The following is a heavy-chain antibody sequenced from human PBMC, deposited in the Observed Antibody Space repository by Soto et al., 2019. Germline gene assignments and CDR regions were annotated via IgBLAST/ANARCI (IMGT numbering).Heavy chain of an antibody. CDR2: ISGSGNNT. J-gene: IGHJ4*02. CDR1: GFPFSNYA. D-gene: IGHD3-3*02. Sequence: EVQLLESGGGLVQPGGSLRLSCVGSGFPFSNYAMTWSRQPPGKGLEWVSVISGSGNNTYQADAVKGRFTISRDNSKNTLYLQMSSLRAEDSAVYFCAKVTVPFLEWVARYYFDYWGQGTLVTVSS. CDR3: AKVTVPFLEWVARYYFDY. V-gene: IGHV3-23*01.